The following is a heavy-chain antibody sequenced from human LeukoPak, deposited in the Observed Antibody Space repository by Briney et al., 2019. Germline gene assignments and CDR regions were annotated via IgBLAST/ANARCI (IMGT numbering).Heavy chain of an antibody. J-gene: IGHJ4*02. V-gene: IGHV3-21*01. Sequence: AGGSLRLSCAASGFTFSSYSMNWVRQAPGKGLEWVSSISSSSSYIYYADSVKGRFTISRDNAKNSLYLQMNSLRAEDTAVYYCARVREYYYDSSGYYGEYYFDYWGQGTLVTVSS. CDR3: ARVREYYYDSSGYYGEYYFDY. CDR1: GFTFSSYS. CDR2: ISSSSSYI. D-gene: IGHD3-22*01.